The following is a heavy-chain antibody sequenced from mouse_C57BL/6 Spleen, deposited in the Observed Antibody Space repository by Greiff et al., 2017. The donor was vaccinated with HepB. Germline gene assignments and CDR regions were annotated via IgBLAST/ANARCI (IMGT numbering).Heavy chain of an antibody. Sequence: QVHVKQSGAELVKPGASVKISCKASGYAFSSYWMNWVKQRPGKGLEWIGQIYPGDGDTNYNGKFKGKATLTADKSSSTAYMQLSSLTSEDSAVYFCARGELGPYYYFDYWGQGTTLTVSS. V-gene: IGHV1-80*01. CDR1: GYAFSSYW. CDR3: ARGELGPYYYFDY. CDR2: IYPGDGDT. D-gene: IGHD4-1*01. J-gene: IGHJ2*01.